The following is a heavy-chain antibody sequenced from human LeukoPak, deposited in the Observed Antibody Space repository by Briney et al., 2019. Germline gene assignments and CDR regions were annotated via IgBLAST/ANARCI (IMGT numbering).Heavy chain of an antibody. CDR3: ASAGYYYDSSGYSPPDY. J-gene: IGHJ4*02. Sequence: SETLSLTCTVSGGSISSYYWSWIRQPPGKGLEWIGYIYYSGSTNYNPSLKSRVTISVDTSKNQFSLKLSSVTAADTAVYYCASAGYYYDSSGYSPPDYWGQGTLVTVSS. V-gene: IGHV4-59*01. CDR1: GGSISSYY. D-gene: IGHD3-22*01. CDR2: IYYSGST.